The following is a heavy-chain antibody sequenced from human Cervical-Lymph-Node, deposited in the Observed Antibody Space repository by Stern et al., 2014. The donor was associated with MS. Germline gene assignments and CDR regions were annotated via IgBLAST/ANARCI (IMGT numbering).Heavy chain of an antibody. V-gene: IGHV1-69*01. CDR2: TSPIFGTA. D-gene: IGHD1-26*01. Sequence: QEQPVQSGAEVKKPGSSVKVSCKASESTFTSYAISCVRQAPRQGLQWIGGTSPIFGTANSAHKFQGRGTITTDESTSTAYMELSRLRSEDTAVYYCARGELKEGLVRGMDVCGQGTTVTVSS. J-gene: IGHJ6*02. CDR1: ESTFTSYA. CDR3: ARGELKEGLVRGMDV.